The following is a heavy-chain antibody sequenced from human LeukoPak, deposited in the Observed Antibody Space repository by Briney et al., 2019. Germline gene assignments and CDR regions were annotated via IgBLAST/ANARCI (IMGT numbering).Heavy chain of an antibody. CDR3: ARVFWSGPHYYFDY. V-gene: IGHV3-21*01. D-gene: IGHD3-3*01. J-gene: IGHJ4*02. Sequence: GGSLRLSCAASGFTFSGYSMSWVRQAPGKRLEWVSSISSSSSSIYYADSVKGRFTISRDNAKNSLYLQMNSLGAEDTAVYYCARVFWSGPHYYFDYWGQGALVTVSS. CDR2: ISSSSSSI. CDR1: GFTFSGYS.